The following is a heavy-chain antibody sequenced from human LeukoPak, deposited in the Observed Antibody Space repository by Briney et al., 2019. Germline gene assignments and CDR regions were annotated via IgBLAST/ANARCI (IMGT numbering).Heavy chain of an antibody. D-gene: IGHD3-22*01. J-gene: IGHJ3*02. CDR2: IYYSGTT. CDR3: ARMIGDDAFDI. V-gene: IGHV4-39*01. Sequence: SETLSLTCTVSGGSISSSSYYWDWIRQPPGKGLEWIGTIYYSGTTYYNLSLKSRVTISVDTSRNQFSLKLSSVTATDTAVYYCARMIGDDAFDIWGQGTMVTVSS. CDR1: GGSISSSSYY.